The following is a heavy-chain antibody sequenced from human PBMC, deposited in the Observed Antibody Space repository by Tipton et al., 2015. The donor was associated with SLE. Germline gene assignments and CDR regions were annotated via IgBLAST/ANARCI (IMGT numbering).Heavy chain of an antibody. CDR2: INLDGSEK. V-gene: IGHV3-7*01. CDR3: ARESHGTFDI. Sequence: SLRLSCSVSGFSFREYYITWVRQAPGKGLEWVANINLDGSEKYYVDSVKGRFTISRDNAQNSLYLQMNRLRVDDTAVYYCARESHGTFDIWGQGIVVTVSS. CDR1: GFSFREYY. J-gene: IGHJ3*02.